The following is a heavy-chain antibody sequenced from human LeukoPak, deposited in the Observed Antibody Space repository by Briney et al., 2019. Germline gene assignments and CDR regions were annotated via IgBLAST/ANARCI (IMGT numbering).Heavy chain of an antibody. J-gene: IGHJ4*02. D-gene: IGHD3-10*01. CDR3: SYSGSYYDLYYFDY. Sequence: GESLKISCQGSGYRFTSSWISWVGQMPGKGLDWMDRIDPSDSYTNYSPSFQGHVTISADKSMSTAYLQLSSLKASDTAMYYCSYSGSYYDLYYFDYWGQGTLVTVSS. V-gene: IGHV5-10-1*01. CDR2: IDPSDSYT. CDR1: GYRFTSSW.